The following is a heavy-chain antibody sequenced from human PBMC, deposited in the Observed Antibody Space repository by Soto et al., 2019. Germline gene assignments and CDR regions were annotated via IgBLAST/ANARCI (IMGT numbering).Heavy chain of an antibody. Sequence: GGSLRLSCAASGFTFSSYAMHWVRQAPGKGLEWVAVISYDGSNKYYADSVKGRFTISRDNSKNTLYLQMNSLRAEDTAVYYCARVGYSSSWYGIYYYYGMDVWGQGTTVTVSS. CDR1: GFTFSSYA. V-gene: IGHV3-30-3*01. CDR2: ISYDGSNK. D-gene: IGHD6-13*01. J-gene: IGHJ6*02. CDR3: ARVGYSSSWYGIYYYYGMDV.